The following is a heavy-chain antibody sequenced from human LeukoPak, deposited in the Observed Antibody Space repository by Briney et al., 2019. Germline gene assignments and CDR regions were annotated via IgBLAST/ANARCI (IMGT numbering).Heavy chain of an antibody. Sequence: SVKVSCKASGGTFSSYAISWVRQAPGQGLEWMGGIIPIFGTANYAQKFQGRVTMTRDTSTSTVYMELSSLRSEDTAVYYCARDFYRIGGNSADDFDYWGQGTLVTVSS. CDR1: GGTFSSYA. CDR2: IIPIFGTA. CDR3: ARDFYRIGGNSADDFDY. D-gene: IGHD4-23*01. J-gene: IGHJ4*02. V-gene: IGHV1-69*05.